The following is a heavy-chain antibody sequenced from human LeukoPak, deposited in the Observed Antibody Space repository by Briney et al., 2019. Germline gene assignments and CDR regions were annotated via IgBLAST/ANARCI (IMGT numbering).Heavy chain of an antibody. Sequence: ASVKVSCKASGYTFTDYYMHWVRQAPGQGLEWMGWLNPNSGDTNYAQKFQGRVSMTRDTSISTAYMELSRLRSDDTAVYYCARGKSTVTVNWLDPWGQGTLVIVSS. D-gene: IGHD4-17*01. V-gene: IGHV1-2*02. CDR2: LNPNSGDT. J-gene: IGHJ5*02. CDR1: GYTFTDYY. CDR3: ARGKSTVTVNWLDP.